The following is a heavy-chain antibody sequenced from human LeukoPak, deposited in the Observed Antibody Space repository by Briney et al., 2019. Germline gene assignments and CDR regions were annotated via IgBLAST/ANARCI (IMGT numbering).Heavy chain of an antibody. CDR2: ISSSGSTI. CDR3: ARGWGWFDY. J-gene: IGHJ4*02. D-gene: IGHD3-16*01. V-gene: IGHV3-48*03. Sequence: GGSLRLSCAASEFTFSSYDMNWVRQAPGKGLEWVSYISSSGSTIYYADSVKGRFTISRDNAKSSLYLQMNSLRAEDTAVYYCARGWGWFDYWGQGTLVTVSS. CDR1: EFTFSSYD.